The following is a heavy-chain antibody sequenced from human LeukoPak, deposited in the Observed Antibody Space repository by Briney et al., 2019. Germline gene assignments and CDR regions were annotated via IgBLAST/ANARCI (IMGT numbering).Heavy chain of an antibody. CDR2: ISYDGSNK. CDR1: GFTFSSYG. J-gene: IGHJ6*02. CDR3: AKDGRGRSWYLRTYDYGMDV. D-gene: IGHD6-13*01. Sequence: VGSLRLSCAASGFTFSSYGMHWVRQAPGKGLEWVAVISYDGSNKYYADSVKGGFTISRDNSKNTLYLQMNSLRAEDTALYYWAKDGRGRSWYLRTYDYGMDVWGQRTKVTVSS. V-gene: IGHV3-30*18.